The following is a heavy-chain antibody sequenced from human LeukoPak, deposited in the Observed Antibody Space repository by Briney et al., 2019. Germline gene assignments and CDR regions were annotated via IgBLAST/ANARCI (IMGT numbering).Heavy chain of an antibody. Sequence: GVSLRLSCAASGFTFSSYWMHWVRQAPGKGLVWVSRINTDGSSTSYADSVKGRFTISRDNAKNTLYLQMNSLRAEDSAVYYCAGDRVGAGNCFDPWGQGTLVTVSS. V-gene: IGHV3-74*01. D-gene: IGHD1-26*01. CDR3: AGDRVGAGNCFDP. CDR1: GFTFSSYW. CDR2: INTDGSST. J-gene: IGHJ5*02.